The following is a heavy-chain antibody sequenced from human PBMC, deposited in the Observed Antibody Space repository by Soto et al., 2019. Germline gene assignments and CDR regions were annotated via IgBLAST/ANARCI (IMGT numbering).Heavy chain of an antibody. V-gene: IGHV3-33*01. J-gene: IGHJ6*02. CDR1: GFTFSSYG. D-gene: IGHD2-21*02. Sequence: GSLRLSCAASGFTFSSYGMHWVRQAPGKGLEWVAVIWYDGSNNYYADSVKGRFTISRDNSKNTLYLQMNSLRAEDTDVYYRGRGPCHTAVTCGMDMWGQGTTVTVSS. CDR2: IWYDGSNN. CDR3: GRGPCHTAVTCGMDM.